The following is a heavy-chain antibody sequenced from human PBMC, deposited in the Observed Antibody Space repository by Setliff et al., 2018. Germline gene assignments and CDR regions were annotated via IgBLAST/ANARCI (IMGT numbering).Heavy chain of an antibody. V-gene: IGHV1-46*01. D-gene: IGHD2-15*01. Sequence: FTSYYMHWVRQAPGQGLEWMGIINPSGGSTSYAQKFQGRVTMTRDTSTSTVYMELSSLRSEDTAVYYCAGVYCDGGGCYSNWYDPWGQGTLVTVSS. CDR3: AGVYCDGGGCYSNWYDP. CDR1: FTSYY. J-gene: IGHJ5*02. CDR2: INPSGGST.